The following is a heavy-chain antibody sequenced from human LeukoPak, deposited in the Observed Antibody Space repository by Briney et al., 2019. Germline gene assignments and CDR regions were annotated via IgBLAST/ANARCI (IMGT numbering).Heavy chain of an antibody. CDR1: GFTFSSYS. CDR2: ISSSISYI. CDR3: ARGYVFDY. Sequence: PGGSLRLSCAASGFTFSSYSINWVRQAPGKGLEWVSSISSSISYIYYADSVKGRFTISRDNAKNSLYLQMNSLRAEDTAVYYCARGYVFDYWGQGTLVTVSS. J-gene: IGHJ4*02. D-gene: IGHD5-12*01. V-gene: IGHV3-21*01.